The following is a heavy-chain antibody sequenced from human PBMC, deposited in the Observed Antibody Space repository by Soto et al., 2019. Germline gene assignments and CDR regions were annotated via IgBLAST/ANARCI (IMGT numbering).Heavy chain of an antibody. Sequence: QVQLVQSGAEVKKPGASVKVSCKASGYTFTSYYMHWVRQAPGQGLEWMGIINPSGGSTSYAQKFQGRVTMTRDTSTSTVYMELSSLRSEDTAVYFCASAGQWPRGYFDYWGQGTLVTVSS. CDR3: ASAGQWPRGYFDY. CDR1: GYTFTSYY. D-gene: IGHD6-19*01. J-gene: IGHJ4*02. V-gene: IGHV1-46*01. CDR2: INPSGGST.